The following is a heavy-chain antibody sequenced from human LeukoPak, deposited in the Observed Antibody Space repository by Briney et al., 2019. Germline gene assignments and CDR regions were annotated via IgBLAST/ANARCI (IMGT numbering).Heavy chain of an antibody. D-gene: IGHD3-10*01. J-gene: IGHJ4*02. Sequence: SGGSLRLSCAASGFTFYNYWMSWVRQAPGKGLEWVACIKGDGSERYHVDSVKGRFTISRDNAKNSLYLQMNSLKTEDTAVYYCTTDLVYYGSGSYRSFDYWGQGTLVTVSS. V-gene: IGHV3-7*03. CDR1: GFTFYNYW. CDR2: IKGDGSER. CDR3: TTDLVYYGSGSYRSFDY.